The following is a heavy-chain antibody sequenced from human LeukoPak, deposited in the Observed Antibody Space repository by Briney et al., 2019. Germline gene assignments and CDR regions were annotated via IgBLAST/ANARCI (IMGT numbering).Heavy chain of an antibody. Sequence: SETLSLACAVSGVSISPYYWAWIRQPPGKGLEWIGYIHTSGSNNQYPSLKSRVIISVDKSKNHFSLRLTSVTAADTAVYYCARLSAAVHLGAFDLWGQGTMVTVSS. V-gene: IGHV4-4*09. CDR2: IHTSGSN. CDR1: GVSISPYY. D-gene: IGHD3-3*01. J-gene: IGHJ3*01. CDR3: ARLSAAVHLGAFDL.